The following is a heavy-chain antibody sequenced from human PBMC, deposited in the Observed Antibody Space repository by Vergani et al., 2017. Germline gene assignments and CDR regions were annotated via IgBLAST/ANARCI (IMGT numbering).Heavy chain of an antibody. D-gene: IGHD1-1*01. CDR3: ARHTTYTDS. J-gene: IGHJ4*02. CDR1: EYSFGNYW. V-gene: IGHV5-51*01. CDR2: IYPADSDT. Sequence: EVELVQSGPEMRKPGESLKISCKGSEYSFGNYWIGWVRQMPGKGLEWMGIIYPADSDTRYSPSFQGQVTIPADKSISTAFLQWASLKASDTALYYCARHTTYTDSWGQGTLVTVSS.